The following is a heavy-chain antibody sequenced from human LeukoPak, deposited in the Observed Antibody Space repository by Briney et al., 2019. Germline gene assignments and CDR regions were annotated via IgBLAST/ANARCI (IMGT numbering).Heavy chain of an antibody. Sequence: ASVKVSCKASGGTFSSYAISWVRQAPGQGLEWMGGIIPIFGTANYAQKFQGRVTITADESTSTAYMELSSLRSEDTAVYYCASPREDIVVVPAAFDAFDIWGQGTMVTVSS. D-gene: IGHD2-2*01. J-gene: IGHJ3*02. V-gene: IGHV1-69*13. CDR2: IIPIFGTA. CDR1: GGTFSSYA. CDR3: ASPREDIVVVPAAFDAFDI.